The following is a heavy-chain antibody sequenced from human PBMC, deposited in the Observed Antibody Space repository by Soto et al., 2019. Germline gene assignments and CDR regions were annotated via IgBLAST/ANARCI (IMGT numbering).Heavy chain of an antibody. CDR2: ISSSTYI. V-gene: IGHV3-21*01. CDR3: ARVNYGGNFL. CDR1: GFTFSSYT. Sequence: PGGSLRLSCAASGFTFSSYTMNWVRQAPGKGLEWVSSISSSTYIYYADSVKGRFTVSRDNAKNSLFLQMNSLRAEDTAVYYCARVNYGGNFLWGQGALVTVSS. D-gene: IGHD4-17*01. J-gene: IGHJ4*02.